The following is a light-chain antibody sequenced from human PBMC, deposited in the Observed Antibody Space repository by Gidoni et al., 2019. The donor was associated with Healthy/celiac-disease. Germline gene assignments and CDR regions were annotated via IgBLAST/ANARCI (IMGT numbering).Light chain of an antibody. Sequence: DIQMTQSPSSLSASVGDRVTITCPASQSISSYLNWYQQKPGKAPKLLIYAESSLQSGVPSRGSGSGSGSDFTLTISSLQPEDFETYYCQQSYSTRRTFGQGTKLEIK. CDR1: QSISSY. V-gene: IGKV1-39*01. CDR3: QQSYSTRRT. J-gene: IGKJ2*01. CDR2: AES.